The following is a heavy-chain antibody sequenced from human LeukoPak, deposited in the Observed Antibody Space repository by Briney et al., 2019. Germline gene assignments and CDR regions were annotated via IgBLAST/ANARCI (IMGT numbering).Heavy chain of an antibody. Sequence: ESLRISCKGFGYSFTNYWITWVRQVPGKCLEWMGRIDPRDSYNNYSPSFQGHVTISVDKSINTVYLHWNSLKASDTAMYYCARLGEEWLVHNWFDPWGQGTLVTVSS. CDR3: ARLGEEWLVHNWFDP. V-gene: IGHV5-10-1*01. J-gene: IGHJ5*02. D-gene: IGHD6-19*01. CDR2: IDPRDSYN. CDR1: GYSFTNYW.